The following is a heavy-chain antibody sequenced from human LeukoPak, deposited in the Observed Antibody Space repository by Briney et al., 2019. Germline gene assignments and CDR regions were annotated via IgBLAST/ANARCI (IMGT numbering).Heavy chain of an antibody. D-gene: IGHD2-15*01. CDR3: ARFCSGGSCPDY. Sequence: SETLSLTCTVSGGSISSSSYYWGWIRQPPGKGLEWIGSIYYSGSTYYNPSLKSRVTISVDTSKNQVSLKLSSVTAADTAVYYCARFCSGGSCPDYWGQGTLVTVSS. CDR1: GGSISSSSYY. J-gene: IGHJ4*02. V-gene: IGHV4-39*07. CDR2: IYYSGST.